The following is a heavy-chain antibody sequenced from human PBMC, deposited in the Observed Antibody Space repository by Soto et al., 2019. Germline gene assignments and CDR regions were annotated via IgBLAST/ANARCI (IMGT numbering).Heavy chain of an antibody. CDR1: GYTFTSYY. Sequence: GASVKVSCKASGYTFTSYYMHWVRQAPGQGLEWMRIINPSGGSTSYAQKFQGRVTMTRDTSTSTVYIELSSLRSEDTAVYYCAFAYGSSGTHDYWGQGTLVTVSS. J-gene: IGHJ4*02. V-gene: IGHV1-46*01. CDR3: AFAYGSSGTHDY. D-gene: IGHD3-10*01. CDR2: INPSGGST.